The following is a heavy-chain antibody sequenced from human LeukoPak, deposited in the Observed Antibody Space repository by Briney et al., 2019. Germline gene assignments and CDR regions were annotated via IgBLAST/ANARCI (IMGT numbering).Heavy chain of an antibody. Sequence: SVKVSCKASGGTFSSYAISWVRQAPGQGLEWMGRIIPIFGIANYAQKFQGRVTITADKSTSTAYMELSSLRSEDTAVYYCARENSDCGGDCRHFDYWGQGTLVTVSS. CDR2: IIPIFGIA. CDR1: GGTFSSYA. D-gene: IGHD2-21*02. CDR3: ARENSDCGGDCRHFDY. J-gene: IGHJ4*02. V-gene: IGHV1-69*04.